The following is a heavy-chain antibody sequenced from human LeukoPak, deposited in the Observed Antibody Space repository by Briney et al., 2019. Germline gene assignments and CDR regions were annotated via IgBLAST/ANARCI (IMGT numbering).Heavy chain of an antibody. Sequence: SQTLSLTCAISGDSVSSNSAAWNWIRQSPSRGLKWLGRTYYRSKWYNDNAVSVKSRITINPDTSKNQCSLQLNSVTPEDTAVYYCAKYSSGWGYFDYWGQGTLVTVSS. CDR1: GDSVSSNSAA. D-gene: IGHD6-19*01. V-gene: IGHV6-1*01. CDR2: TYYRSKWYN. J-gene: IGHJ4*02. CDR3: AKYSSGWGYFDY.